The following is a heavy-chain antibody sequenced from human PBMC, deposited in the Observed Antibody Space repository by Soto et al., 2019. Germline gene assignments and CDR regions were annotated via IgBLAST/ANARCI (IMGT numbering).Heavy chain of an antibody. J-gene: IGHJ4*02. V-gene: IGHV1-24*01. CDR2: FDPEDGET. Sequence: GASVNASCKVSGYTHTELSMHWRRQAPGKGLEWMGGFDPEDGETIYAQKFQGRVTMTEDTSTDTAYMELSSLRSEDTAVYYCATSGYSSSNPHQLDYWGQGTLVTVSS. CDR3: ATSGYSSSNPHQLDY. D-gene: IGHD6-13*01. CDR1: GYTHTELS.